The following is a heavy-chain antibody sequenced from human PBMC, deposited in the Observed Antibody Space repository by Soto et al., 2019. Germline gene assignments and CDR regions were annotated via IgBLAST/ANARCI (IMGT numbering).Heavy chain of an antibody. CDR2: INHSGST. D-gene: IGHD3-10*01. CDR3: ASLYYGSGSYNY. Sequence: SETLSLTCAVYGGSFSGYYWSWIRQPPGKGLEWIGEINHSGSTNYNPSLKSRVTISVDTSKNQFSLKLSSVTAADTAVYYCASLYYGSGSYNYWGQGTLVTVSS. V-gene: IGHV4-34*01. CDR1: GGSFSGYY. J-gene: IGHJ4*02.